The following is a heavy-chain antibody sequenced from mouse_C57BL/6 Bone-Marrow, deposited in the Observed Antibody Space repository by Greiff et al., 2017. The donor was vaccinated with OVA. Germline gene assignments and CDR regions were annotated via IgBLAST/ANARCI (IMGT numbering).Heavy chain of an antibody. J-gene: IGHJ4*01. CDR2: INPYNGGT. D-gene: IGHD3-1*01. CDR1: GYTFTDYY. CDR3: ARHRVIYAMDY. Sequence: VQLKESGPVLVKPGASVKMSCKASGYTFTDYYMNWVKQSHGKSLEWIGVINPYNGGTSYNQKFKGKATLTVDKSSSTAYMELNSLTSEDSAVYYCARHRVIYAMDYWGQGTSVTVSS. V-gene: IGHV1-19*01.